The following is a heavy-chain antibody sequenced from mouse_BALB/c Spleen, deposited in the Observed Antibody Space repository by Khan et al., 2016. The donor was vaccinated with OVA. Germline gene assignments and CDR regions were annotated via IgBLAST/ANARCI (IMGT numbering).Heavy chain of an antibody. CDR2: ISSDGSYT. CDR1: GFTFSNYG. Sequence: EVELVVSGGDLVKPGGSLKLSCAASGFTFSNYGMSWVRQTPDKRLEWVATISSDGSYTYSPDSVKGRFTISRNNAKNTLYLQMTSLRSEDTAMFYCTSHLTGSFAYWGQGTLVTVSA. V-gene: IGHV5-6*01. D-gene: IGHD4-1*01. CDR3: TSHLTGSFAY. J-gene: IGHJ3*01.